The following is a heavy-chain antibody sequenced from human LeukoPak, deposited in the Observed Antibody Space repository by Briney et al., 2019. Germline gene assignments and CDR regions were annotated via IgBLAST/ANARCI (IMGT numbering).Heavy chain of an antibody. V-gene: IGHV4-59*01. D-gene: IGHD4-17*01. J-gene: IGHJ6*03. CDR1: GGSISSYY. CDR3: AGQAGMTTVTAYYYYYYMDA. CDR2: IYYSWST. Sequence: PSETLSLTCTVSGGSISSYYWSWMRQPPGKGLEWIGYIYYSWSTNYNPSLKSPVTISVDTSKNQFSLKLSSVTAEEKAVYYCAGQAGMTTVTAYYYYYYMDAWGKGTTVTVSS.